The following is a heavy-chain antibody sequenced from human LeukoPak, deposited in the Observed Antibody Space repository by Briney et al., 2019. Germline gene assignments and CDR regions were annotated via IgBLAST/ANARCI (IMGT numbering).Heavy chain of an antibody. Sequence: PSETLSLTCVVSSGSVSGGYCVWIRQSPGKGLEWIGSIYNSGSTYYNPSLKSRVTISVDTSNNQFSLNLSSVTVADTAVYYCARDVGRGNWNYDSYMDVWGKGTTVTVSS. V-gene: IGHV4-39*07. CDR3: ARDVGRGNWNYDSYMDV. CDR2: IYNSGST. J-gene: IGHJ6*03. D-gene: IGHD1-20*01. CDR1: SGSVSGGY.